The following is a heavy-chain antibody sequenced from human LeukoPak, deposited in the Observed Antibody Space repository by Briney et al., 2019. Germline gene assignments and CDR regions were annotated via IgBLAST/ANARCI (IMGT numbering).Heavy chain of an antibody. V-gene: IGHV1-46*03. CDR3: ARAFVCSSTSCYTGDAFDI. Sequence: ASVKVSCKASGYTFTSYYMHWVRQAPGQGLEWMGIINPSGGSTSYAQKFQGRDTMTRDTSTSTVYMELSSLRSEDTAVYYCARAFVCSSTSCYTGDAFDIWGQGTMVTVSS. CDR1: GYTFTSYY. J-gene: IGHJ3*02. CDR2: INPSGGST. D-gene: IGHD2-2*02.